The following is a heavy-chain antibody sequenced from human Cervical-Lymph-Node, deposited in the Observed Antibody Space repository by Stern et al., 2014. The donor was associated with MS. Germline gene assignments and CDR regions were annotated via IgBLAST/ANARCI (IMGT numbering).Heavy chain of an antibody. V-gene: IGHV3-23*04. J-gene: IGHJ4*02. D-gene: IGHD4-17*01. CDR1: GFAFSSYA. CDR2: VSGSGGTT. CDR3: ACDYGRY. Sequence: EVQLVESGGGLVQPAGSLRLSCAASGFAFSSYAMTWVRQAPGKGLALVSMVSGSGGTTYYRDSVRGRFTISRDNSKTTLYLQMNGLRAEDTAVYYCACDYGRYWGQGTLVTVSS.